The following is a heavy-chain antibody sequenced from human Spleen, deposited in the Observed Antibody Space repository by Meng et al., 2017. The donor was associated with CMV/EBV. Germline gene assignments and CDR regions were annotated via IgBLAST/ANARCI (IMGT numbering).Heavy chain of an antibody. D-gene: IGHD1-26*01. V-gene: IGHV1-2*02. J-gene: IGHJ4*02. CDR3: ARDMRSSYYLALYYFDY. CDR1: AYTFTGYY. CDR2: INPNSGST. Sequence: ASVKVSCKASAYTFTGYYMHWVRQAPGQGLEWMGYINPNSGSTNYAQKFQGRVTMTRDTSISTAYMELSRLRSDDTAVYYCARDMRSSYYLALYYFDYWGQGTLVTVSS.